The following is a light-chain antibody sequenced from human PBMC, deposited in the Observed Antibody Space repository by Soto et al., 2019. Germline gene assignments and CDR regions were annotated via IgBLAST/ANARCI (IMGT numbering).Light chain of an antibody. J-gene: IGKJ1*01. CDR3: QQYENYWT. CDR1: QSISSW. CDR2: DAS. Sequence: DIQMTQSPSTLSASVGDRVTITCRASQSISSWLAWYQQKPGKAPKLLMYDASSLERGVPSRFRGSGSGTEFSLTISNLQPDDCATYYCQQYENYWTFGQGTRVEIK. V-gene: IGKV1-5*01.